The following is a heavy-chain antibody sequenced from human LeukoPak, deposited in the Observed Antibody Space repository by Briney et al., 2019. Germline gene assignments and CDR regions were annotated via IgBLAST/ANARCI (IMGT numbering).Heavy chain of an antibody. J-gene: IGHJ6*02. Sequence: GGSLRLSCAASGFTVSSNYMSWVRQAPGKGLEWVSVIYSGGSIYYADSVKGRFTISRDNSKNTLYLQMNSLRAEDTAVYYCARDRRYCSSTSCYYPYYYGMDVWGQGTTVTVSS. D-gene: IGHD2-2*01. CDR2: IYSGGSI. V-gene: IGHV3-53*01. CDR3: ARDRRYCSSTSCYYPYYYGMDV. CDR1: GFTVSSNY.